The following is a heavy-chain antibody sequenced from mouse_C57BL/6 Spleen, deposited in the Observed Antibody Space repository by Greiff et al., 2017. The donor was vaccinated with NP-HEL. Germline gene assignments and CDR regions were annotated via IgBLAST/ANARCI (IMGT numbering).Heavy chain of an antibody. Sequence: EVNLVESEGGLVQPGSSMKLSCTASGFTFSDYYMAWVRQVPEKGLEWVANINYDGSSTYYLDSLKSRFIISRDNAKNILYLQMSSLKSEDTATYYCAREGGTRYFDYWGQGTTLTVSS. CDR2: INYDGSST. CDR3: AREGGTRYFDY. J-gene: IGHJ2*01. D-gene: IGHD4-1*01. CDR1: GFTFSDYY. V-gene: IGHV5-16*01.